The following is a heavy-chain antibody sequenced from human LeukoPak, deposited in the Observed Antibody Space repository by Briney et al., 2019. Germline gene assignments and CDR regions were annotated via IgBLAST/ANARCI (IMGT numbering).Heavy chain of an antibody. CDR3: ATPAPHGSDPSLYYYYMDV. CDR1: GYTFTSYG. V-gene: IGHV1-18*01. J-gene: IGHJ6*03. CDR2: IGAYNGNT. D-gene: IGHD3-10*01. Sequence: ASVKVSCKASGYTFTSYGINWVRQAPGQGLEWMGWIGAYNGNTNYAQKLQGRVTMTTDTSTSTAYMELRSLRSDDTAVYYCATPAPHGSDPSLYYYYMDVWGKGTTVTISS.